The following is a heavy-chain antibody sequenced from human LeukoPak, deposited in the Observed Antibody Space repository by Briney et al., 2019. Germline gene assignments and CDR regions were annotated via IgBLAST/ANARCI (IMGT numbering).Heavy chain of an antibody. Sequence: ASVKVSCKASGYTFTGYYMHWVRQAPGQGLEWMGWINPNSGGTNHAQKFQGRVTMTRDTSISTAYMELSRLRSDDTAVYYCAREEWELPFDYWGQGTLVTVSS. CDR1: GYTFTGYY. D-gene: IGHD1-26*01. V-gene: IGHV1-2*02. CDR2: INPNSGGT. J-gene: IGHJ4*02. CDR3: AREEWELPFDY.